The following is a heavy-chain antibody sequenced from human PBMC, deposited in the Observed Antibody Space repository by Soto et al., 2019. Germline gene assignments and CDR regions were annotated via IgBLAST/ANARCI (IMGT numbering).Heavy chain of an antibody. CDR3: ARDGQQPAPYSLDV. V-gene: IGHV3-33*01. D-gene: IGHD6-13*01. CDR2: IWYDGSNK. J-gene: IGHJ6*02. Sequence: QVQLVESGGGVVQPGTSLRLSCTTSGFTFRNHAMHWVRQAPGKGLEWVAQIWYDGSNKYYADSVKGRFTISRDNSRNMVYVQMNSLRVEDTAVYYCARDGQQPAPYSLDVWGQGTSVTVSS. CDR1: GFTFRNHA.